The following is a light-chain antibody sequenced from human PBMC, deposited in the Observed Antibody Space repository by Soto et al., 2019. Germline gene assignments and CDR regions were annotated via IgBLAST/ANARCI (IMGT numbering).Light chain of an antibody. Sequence: EIVMTQSPATLSVSPGERATLSCRASQSVSSNLAWYQQKPGQAPRLLIYGESTRATGIPARFSGSGSGTEFTLTISSLQSEDLATYYCQQYNNYWTFGQGTKVDIK. CDR2: GES. V-gene: IGKV3-15*01. CDR1: QSVSSN. J-gene: IGKJ1*01. CDR3: QQYNNYWT.